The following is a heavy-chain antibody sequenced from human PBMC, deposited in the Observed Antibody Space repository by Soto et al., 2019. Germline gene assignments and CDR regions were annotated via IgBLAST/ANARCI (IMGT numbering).Heavy chain of an antibody. CDR2: MGAHSGHT. D-gene: IGHD6-13*01. CDR3: GREGQHLAHEDYYQFNGMDV. CDR1: GYNFTSFG. Sequence: QFQLVQSGAEVKKPGASVKVSCKASGYNFTSFGISWVRQAPGHGLEWMGWMGAHSGHTRQAQKFQGRLTMTTDASMTTAYIDLRSLTSDDTALYYCGREGQHLAHEDYYQFNGMDVWGQGTTVSVSS. V-gene: IGHV1-18*01. J-gene: IGHJ6*02.